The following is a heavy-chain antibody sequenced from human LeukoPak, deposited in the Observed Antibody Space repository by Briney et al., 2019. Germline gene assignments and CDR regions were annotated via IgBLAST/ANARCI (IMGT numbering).Heavy chain of an antibody. Sequence: GGSLRLSCAASGFTFRSYAMNWVRQAPGKGLEWVSGIRDSGRSTYYAHSVKGRFTISRDNSNNTLYLQMNSLRAENTAVYYCAMGWYFDYWGQGTL. CDR3: AMGWYFDY. CDR2: IRDSGRST. J-gene: IGHJ4*02. CDR1: GFTFRSYA. V-gene: IGHV3-23*01.